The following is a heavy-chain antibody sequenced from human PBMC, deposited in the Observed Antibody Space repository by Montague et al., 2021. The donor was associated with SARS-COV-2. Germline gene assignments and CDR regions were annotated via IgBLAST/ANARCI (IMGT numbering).Heavy chain of an antibody. D-gene: IGHD3-3*01. CDR1: GLTFSNYW. CDR3: AGDPSYDHYLSFDY. CDR2: IKPDGNEK. J-gene: IGHJ4*02. Sequence: SLRLSCAGSGLTFSNYWMNWVRQAPGKGLEWVANIKPDGNEKHYVDSVKGRFTISRDNANNSLYLQMNNLRAEDTAVYCCAGDPSYDHYLSFDYGGQGTPVTVSS. V-gene: IGHV3-7*05.